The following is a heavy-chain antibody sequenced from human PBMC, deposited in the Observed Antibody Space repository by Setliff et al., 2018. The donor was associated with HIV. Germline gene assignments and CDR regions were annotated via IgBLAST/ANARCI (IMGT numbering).Heavy chain of an antibody. CDR3: ARGGAVSADFDS. Sequence: ETLSLTCGVSGYSISSDYCWGWIRQPPGKGLEWIGNMCHGGRAFYKPSLESRLTISVDTSKNQFSLRLNSVTAADTAVYFCARGGAVSADFDSWGQGTLVTVSS. V-gene: IGHV4-38-2*01. D-gene: IGHD3-16*01. CDR2: MCHGGRA. J-gene: IGHJ4*02. CDR1: GYSISSDYC.